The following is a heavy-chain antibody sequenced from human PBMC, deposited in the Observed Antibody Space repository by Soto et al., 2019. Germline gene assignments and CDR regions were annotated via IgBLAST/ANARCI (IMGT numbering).Heavy chain of an antibody. Sequence: QVQLAQSGAEVKKPGASVKVSCKASGYTFTRYAMHWVRQAPGQRLEWMGWINGGSGYTKNSQRFQGRVTITRDTSASTAYMELSSLRSEDTAVFYCARESGNSGTYDYWGQGTLVTVSS. J-gene: IGHJ4*02. CDR3: ARESGNSGTYDY. CDR1: GYTFTRYA. D-gene: IGHD1-26*01. V-gene: IGHV1-3*01. CDR2: INGGSGYT.